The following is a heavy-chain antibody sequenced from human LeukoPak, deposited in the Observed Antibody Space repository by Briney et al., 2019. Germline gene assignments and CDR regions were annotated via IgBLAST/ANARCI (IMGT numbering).Heavy chain of an antibody. CDR2: IKQDGSEK. CDR1: GFTFSSYW. V-gene: IGHV3-7*01. Sequence: GGSLRLSCAASGFTFSSYWMSWVRQAPGKGLEWVANIKQDGSEKYYVDSVKGRFTISRDNAKNSLYLQMNSLRAEDTAVYYCARVEVVMAAFFDYWGQGTLVTVSS. CDR3: ARVEVVMAAFFDY. D-gene: IGHD2-21*01. J-gene: IGHJ4*02.